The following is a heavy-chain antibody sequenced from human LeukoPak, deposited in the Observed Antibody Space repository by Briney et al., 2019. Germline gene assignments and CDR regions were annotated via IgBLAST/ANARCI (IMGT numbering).Heavy chain of an antibody. V-gene: IGHV3-23*01. CDR2: ISDSGGST. J-gene: IGHJ4*02. D-gene: IGHD3-16*02. CDR1: GFTFSDYA. CDR3: ARHDSFIPY. Sequence: GGSLRLSCVASGFTFSDYAMSWVRQAPGKGLEWVSGISDSGGSTYYADTVKGRCTISRDNSKNTVSLQMNNLRAEDTAVYFCARHDSFIPYWGQGTLVTVTS.